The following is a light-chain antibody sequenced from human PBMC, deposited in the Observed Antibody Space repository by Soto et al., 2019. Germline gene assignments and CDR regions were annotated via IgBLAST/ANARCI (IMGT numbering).Light chain of an antibody. J-gene: IGKJ2*01. CDR3: QQYYSFPYT. V-gene: IGKV1D-8*01. CDR2: AAS. Sequence: VIWMTQSPSLLSASTGDRVTISCRVSQSISSYLAWYQQKPGKAPELLIYAASTLQSGVPSRFSGSGSGTDFTLTISCLQSEDFATYYCQQYYSFPYTFGQGTKLEIK. CDR1: QSISSY.